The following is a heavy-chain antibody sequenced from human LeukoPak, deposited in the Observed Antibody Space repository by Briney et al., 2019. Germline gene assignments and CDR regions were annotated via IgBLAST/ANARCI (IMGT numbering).Heavy chain of an antibody. CDR3: ARVAEIQLWLRGAFDY. D-gene: IGHD5-18*01. J-gene: IGHJ4*02. Sequence: PGGSLRLSCAASGFTFTSYWMTWVRQAPGKGLEWVANIKQDGSEKYYVDSVKGRFTISRDNAKNSLYLQMNSLRVEDTAVYYCARVAEIQLWLRGAFDYWGQGTLVTVSS. CDR2: IKQDGSEK. CDR1: GFTFTSYW. V-gene: IGHV3-7*02.